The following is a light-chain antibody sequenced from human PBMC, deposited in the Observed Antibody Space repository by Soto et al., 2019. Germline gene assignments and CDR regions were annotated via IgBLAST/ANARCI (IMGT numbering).Light chain of an antibody. CDR1: QSVTSSY. V-gene: IGKV3-20*01. Sequence: ENVLTQSPGTLSLSPGERATLSCRASQSVTSSYLAWYQQKPGQAPRLLIDSASSRATGVPDRFSGSGSATDFTLTISRVEPEDFAVYYCQQYGSARNTVGQGTKVDIK. CDR2: SAS. CDR3: QQYGSARNT. J-gene: IGKJ2*01.